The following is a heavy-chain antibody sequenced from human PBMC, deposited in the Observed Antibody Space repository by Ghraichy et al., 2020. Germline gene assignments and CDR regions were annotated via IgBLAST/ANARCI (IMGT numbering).Heavy chain of an antibody. J-gene: IGHJ6*02. CDR3: ARIKDSYYGMDV. Sequence: GGSLRLSCAASGFTFSSYGMHWVRQAPGKGLEWVAVIWYDGSNKYYADSVKGRFTISRDNSKNTLYLQMNSLRAEDTAVYYCARIKDSYYGMDVWGQGTTVTVSS. V-gene: IGHV3-33*01. CDR2: IWYDGSNK. D-gene: IGHD3-16*01. CDR1: GFTFSSYG.